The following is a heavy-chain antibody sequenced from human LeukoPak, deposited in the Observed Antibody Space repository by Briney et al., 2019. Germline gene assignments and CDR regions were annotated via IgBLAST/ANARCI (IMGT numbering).Heavy chain of an antibody. CDR3: ATNPQYGGNSVGY. CDR1: GFTFSSYA. V-gene: IGHV3-30*01. D-gene: IGHD4-23*01. Sequence: GGSLRLSCAASGFTFSSYAMHWVRQAPGKGLEWVAVISYDGSNKYYADSVKGRFTISRDNSKNTLYLQMNSMRAEDTAVYYCATNPQYGGNSVGYWGQGTLVTVSS. J-gene: IGHJ4*02. CDR2: ISYDGSNK.